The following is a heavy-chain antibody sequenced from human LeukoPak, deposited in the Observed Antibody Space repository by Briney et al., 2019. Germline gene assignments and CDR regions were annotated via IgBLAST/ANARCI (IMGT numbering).Heavy chain of an antibody. CDR3: AGGGAKTPFDY. D-gene: IGHD3-16*01. J-gene: IGHJ4*02. Sequence: SGGSLRLSCAASGFTVSSNYMSWVRQAPGKGLEWVSVIYSGGGTYYADSVKGRFTISRDNSKNTLYLQMNSLRAEDTAVYYCAGGGAKTPFDYWGQGTLVTVSS. V-gene: IGHV3-53*01. CDR2: IYSGGGT. CDR1: GFTVSSNY.